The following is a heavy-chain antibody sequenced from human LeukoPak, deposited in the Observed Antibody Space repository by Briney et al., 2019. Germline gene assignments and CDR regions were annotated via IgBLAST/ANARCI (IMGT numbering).Heavy chain of an antibody. CDR3: ARSYCGGDCSDAFDI. Sequence: SVKVSCKASGGTFSSYAISWVRQAPGQGLEWMGGIIPIFGTANYAQKFQGRVTITADESTSTAYMELGSLRSADTAVYYCARSYCGGDCSDAFDIWGQGTMVTVSS. CDR2: IIPIFGTA. V-gene: IGHV1-69*13. CDR1: GGTFSSYA. J-gene: IGHJ3*02. D-gene: IGHD2-21*02.